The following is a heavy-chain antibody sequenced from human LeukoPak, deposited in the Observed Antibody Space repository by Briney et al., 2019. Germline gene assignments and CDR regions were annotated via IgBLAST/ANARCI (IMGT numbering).Heavy chain of an antibody. CDR2: ISYDGSNK. CDR1: GSTFSSYA. J-gene: IGHJ4*02. V-gene: IGHV3-30-3*01. Sequence: GGSLRLSCAASGSTFSSYAMHWVRQAPGKGLEWVAVISYDGSNKYYADSVKGRFTISRDNSKNTLYLQMNSLRAEDTAVYYCARELTHVLDLDYWGQGTLVTVSS. D-gene: IGHD2-15*01. CDR3: ARELTHVLDLDY.